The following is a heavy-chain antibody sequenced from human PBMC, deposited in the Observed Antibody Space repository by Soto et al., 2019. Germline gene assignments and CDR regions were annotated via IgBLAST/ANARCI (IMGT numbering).Heavy chain of an antibody. D-gene: IGHD2-21*02. CDR1: GGTFNSYT. Sequence: QVQLVQSGAEVKKPGSSVKVSCKASGGTFNSYTISWVRQAPGQGLEWMGRIIPILGIANYAQKFQGRVTITADNSTRTAYLELRSLRSEETAVYYCARGYCGGDCYSEYYFDYWGQGTLVTVSS. CDR3: ARGYCGGDCYSEYYFDY. V-gene: IGHV1-69*02. J-gene: IGHJ4*02. CDR2: IIPILGIA.